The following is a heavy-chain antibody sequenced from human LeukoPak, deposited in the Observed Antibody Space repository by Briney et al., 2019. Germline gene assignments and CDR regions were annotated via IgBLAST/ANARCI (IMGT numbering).Heavy chain of an antibody. D-gene: IGHD3-9*01. CDR3: AKAMTFGWLPLDF. Sequence: GRSLRLSCAASGFTFSTYAMHWVRQAPGKGLEWVAVISYDGSNKYYADSVKGRFTISRDNSKNTLYLQMNSLRAEDTAVYHCAKAMTFGWLPLDFWGQGILVTVSS. CDR2: ISYDGSNK. J-gene: IGHJ4*02. V-gene: IGHV3-30-3*01. CDR1: GFTFSTYA.